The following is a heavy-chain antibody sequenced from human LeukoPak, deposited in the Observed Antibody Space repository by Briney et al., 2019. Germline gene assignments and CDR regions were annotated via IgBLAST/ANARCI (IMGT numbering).Heavy chain of an antibody. CDR3: ASGEVIVGDTLYYYDYMDV. D-gene: IGHD1-26*01. J-gene: IGHJ6*03. Sequence: SVKVSCKASGGTFSSYAISWVRQPPGQGLEWMGGIIPIFGTANYAQKFQGRVTITADESTSTAYMELSSMRSEDTAVYYCASGEVIVGDTLYYYDYMDVWGKGTTVTVCS. CDR1: GGTFSSYA. CDR2: IIPIFGTA. V-gene: IGHV1-69*01.